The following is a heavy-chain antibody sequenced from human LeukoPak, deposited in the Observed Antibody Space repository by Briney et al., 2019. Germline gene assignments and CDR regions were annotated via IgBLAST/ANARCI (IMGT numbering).Heavy chain of an antibody. CDR2: ISSSSSYI. CDR1: GFTFNSYT. J-gene: IGHJ3*02. Sequence: GGSLRLSCAASGFTFNSYTMNWVRQAPGKGLEWVSSISSSSSYIYYADSVKGRFTISRDNAKNSLYLQMNRLRAEDTALYYCARRDIVVVPASILGAFDIWGQGTMVTVSS. CDR3: ARRDIVVVPASILGAFDI. V-gene: IGHV3-21*04. D-gene: IGHD2-2*02.